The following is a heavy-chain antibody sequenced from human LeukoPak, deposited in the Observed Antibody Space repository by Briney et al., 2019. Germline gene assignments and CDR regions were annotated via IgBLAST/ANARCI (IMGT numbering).Heavy chain of an antibody. CDR3: ARGRTGDY. Sequence: GGSLRLSCAASGFTFSSYAMSWVRQAPGEGLEWVSSISSSSSYIYYADSVKGRFTISRDNAKNSLYLQMNSLRAEDTAVYYCARGRTGDYWGQGTLVTVSS. CDR1: GFTFSSYA. V-gene: IGHV3-21*01. D-gene: IGHD3-10*01. CDR2: ISSSSSYI. J-gene: IGHJ4*02.